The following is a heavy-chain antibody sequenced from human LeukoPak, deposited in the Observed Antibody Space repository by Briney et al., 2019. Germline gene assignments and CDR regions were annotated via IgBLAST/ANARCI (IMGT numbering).Heavy chain of an antibody. CDR1: GGSISSHY. Sequence: PSETLSLTCTVSGGSISSHYWSWIRQPPGKGLEWIGYIYYSGSTNYNPSLKSRDTISVDTSKNQFSLKLSSVTAADTAVYYCARVKYGEIVPAAIPPLYFDYWGQGTLVTVSS. D-gene: IGHD2-2*01. CDR3: ARVKYGEIVPAAIPPLYFDY. J-gene: IGHJ4*02. CDR2: IYYSGST. V-gene: IGHV4-59*11.